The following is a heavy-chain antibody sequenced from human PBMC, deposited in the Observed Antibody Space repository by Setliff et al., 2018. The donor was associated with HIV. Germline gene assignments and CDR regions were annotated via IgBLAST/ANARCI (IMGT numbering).Heavy chain of an antibody. CDR1: GASISSRSYY. Sequence: SETLSLTCSVSGASISSRSYYWGWIRQPPGKGLEWIGTMYYSGTTYYNPSLKSRVTISADTSKNQYSLKMTSVTAADTAVYYCARRGEDATIYWGRGTLVTVSS. J-gene: IGHJ4*02. CDR3: ARRGEDATIY. CDR2: MYYSGTT. V-gene: IGHV4-39*01. D-gene: IGHD3-3*01.